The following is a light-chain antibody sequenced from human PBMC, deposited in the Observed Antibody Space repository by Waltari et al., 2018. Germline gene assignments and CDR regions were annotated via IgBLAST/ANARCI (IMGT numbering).Light chain of an antibody. CDR3: QVWDDVTNSGV. J-gene: IGLJ2*01. V-gene: IGLV3-21*04. Sequence: SYVLTQPPSVSVDPGKTARLICGGDDIESKSVNWYQQKPGQAPVLVMFYDNDRPSEIPARFSGSNSGNTATLTITWVEAGDEADYHCQVWDDVTNSGVFGGGTKLTVL. CDR1: DIESKS. CDR2: YDN.